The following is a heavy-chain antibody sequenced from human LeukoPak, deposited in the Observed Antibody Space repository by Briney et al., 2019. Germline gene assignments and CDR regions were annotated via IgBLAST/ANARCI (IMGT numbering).Heavy chain of an antibody. D-gene: IGHD1-14*01. Sequence: SETLSLTCTVSGGSISSYYWSWIRQPPGKGLEWIGYIYYSGSTNYNPSLKSRVTISVDTSRNQFSLKLSSVTAADTAVYYCAREAGTGDYWGQGTLVTVSS. V-gene: IGHV4-59*01. J-gene: IGHJ4*02. CDR2: IYYSGST. CDR1: GGSISSYY. CDR3: AREAGTGDY.